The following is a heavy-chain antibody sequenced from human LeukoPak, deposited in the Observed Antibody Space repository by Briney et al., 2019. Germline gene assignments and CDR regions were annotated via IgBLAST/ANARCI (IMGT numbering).Heavy chain of an antibody. D-gene: IGHD3-3*01. V-gene: IGHV3-30*03. CDR2: ISFDVYTK. J-gene: IGHJ4*02. CDR3: ARDRLPSHQDDFDY. Sequence: PGGSLRLSCAASGFTFSDYYMSWIRQAPGKGLEWVAVISFDVYTKYYADSVKGRFTISRDNSKNTLYLQMNSLRPDDTAVYYCARDRLPSHQDDFDYWGQGTPVTVSS. CDR1: GFTFSDYY.